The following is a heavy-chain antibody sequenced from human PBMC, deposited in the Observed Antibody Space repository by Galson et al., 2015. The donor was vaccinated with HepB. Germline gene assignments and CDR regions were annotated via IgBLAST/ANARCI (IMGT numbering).Heavy chain of an antibody. J-gene: IGHJ6*02. Sequence: SVKVSCKASGYTFTSYYMHWVRQAPGQGLEWMGIINPSGGSTSYAQKFQGRVTMTRDTSTSTVYMELSSLRSEDTAVYYCARDAVWNPNTYYYGSGFMDVWGQGTTVTVSS. CDR3: ARDAVWNPNTYYYGSGFMDV. CDR1: GYTFTSYY. V-gene: IGHV1-46*01. CDR2: INPSGGST. D-gene: IGHD3-10*01.